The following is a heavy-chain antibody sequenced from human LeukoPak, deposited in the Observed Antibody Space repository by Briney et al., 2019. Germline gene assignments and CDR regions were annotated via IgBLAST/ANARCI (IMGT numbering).Heavy chain of an antibody. CDR2: ISWDGGST. V-gene: IGHV3-43*01. J-gene: IGHJ4*02. CDR3: ARVSDYYDSSGHFDY. CDR1: GFTFNDYT. D-gene: IGHD3-22*01. Sequence: GGSLRLSCAASGFTFNDYTMHWVRQAPGKGLEWVSVISWDGGSTYYADSVKGRFTISRDNSKNSLYLQMNSLTTEDTALYYCARVSDYYDSSGHFDYWGQGTLVTVSS.